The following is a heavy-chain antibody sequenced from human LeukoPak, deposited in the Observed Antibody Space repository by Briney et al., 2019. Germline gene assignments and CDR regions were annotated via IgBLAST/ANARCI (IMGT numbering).Heavy chain of an antibody. V-gene: IGHV1-69*05. CDR2: IIPIFGTA. Sequence: SVKVSCKASGGTFSSYAISWVRQAPGQGLEWMGGIIPIFGTANYAQKFQGRVTITTDESTSTAYMELSSLRSEDTAVYYCAREKTEYSSSALGAFDIWGQGTMVTVSS. D-gene: IGHD6-6*01. CDR1: GGTFSSYA. J-gene: IGHJ3*02. CDR3: AREKTEYSSSALGAFDI.